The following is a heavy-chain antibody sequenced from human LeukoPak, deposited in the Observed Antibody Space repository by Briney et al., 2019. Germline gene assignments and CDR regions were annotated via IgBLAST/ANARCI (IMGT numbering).Heavy chain of an antibody. V-gene: IGHV3-23*01. CDR3: AKDPYDSSGYYHDY. D-gene: IGHD3-22*01. J-gene: IGHJ4*02. Sequence: PGGSLRLSCAASGFTFSSYAINWVRQAPGKGLEWVSAISGSGGRTEYADAVKGRFTISRDNSKNTLYLQMDNLRGEDTAVYYCAKDPYDSSGYYHDYWGQGTLVTVSS. CDR2: ISGSGGRT. CDR1: GFTFSSYA.